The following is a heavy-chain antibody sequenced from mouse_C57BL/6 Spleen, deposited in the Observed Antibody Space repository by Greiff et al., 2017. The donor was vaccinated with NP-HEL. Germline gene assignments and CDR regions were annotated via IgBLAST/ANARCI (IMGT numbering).Heavy chain of an antibody. J-gene: IGHJ4*01. CDR2: IYPGSGST. V-gene: IGHV1-55*01. CDR3: ARSRYGYAMDY. Sequence: QVQLKQPGAELVKPGASVKMSCKASGYTFTSYWITWVKQRPGQGLEWIGDIYPGSGSTNYNEKFKSKATLTVDTSSSTAYMQLSSLTSEDSAVYYCARSRYGYAMDYWGQGTSVTVSS. D-gene: IGHD2-2*01. CDR1: GYTFTSYW.